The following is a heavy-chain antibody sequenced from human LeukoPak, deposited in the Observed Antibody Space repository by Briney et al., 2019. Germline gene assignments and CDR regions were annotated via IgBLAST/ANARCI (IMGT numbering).Heavy chain of an antibody. Sequence: GGSLRLSCAASGFTFSSYAMHWVRQAPGKGLEWVAVISYDGSNKYYADSVKGQFTISRDNSKNTLYLQMNSLRAEDTAVYYCARGAYGDYVDYYYYGMDVWGQGTTVTVSS. V-gene: IGHV3-30-3*01. CDR1: GFTFSSYA. CDR3: ARGAYGDYVDYYYYGMDV. J-gene: IGHJ6*02. D-gene: IGHD4-17*01. CDR2: ISYDGSNK.